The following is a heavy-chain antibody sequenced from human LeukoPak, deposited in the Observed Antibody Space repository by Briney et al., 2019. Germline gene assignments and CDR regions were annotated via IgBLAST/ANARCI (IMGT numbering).Heavy chain of an antibody. J-gene: IGHJ3*02. CDR1: GFTFSSYG. CDR3: ASPFGGQLLFGAFDI. V-gene: IGHV3-30*02. Sequence: GGSLRLSCAASGFTFSSYGMHWVRQAPCKGLEWVAFIRYDESNKYYADSVKGRFTISRDNSKNTLYLQMNSLRAEDTAVYYCASPFGGQLLFGAFDIWGQGTMVTVSS. CDR2: IRYDESNK. D-gene: IGHD2-2*01.